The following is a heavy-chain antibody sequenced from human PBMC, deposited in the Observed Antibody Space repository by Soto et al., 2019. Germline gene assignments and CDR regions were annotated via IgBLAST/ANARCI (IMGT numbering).Heavy chain of an antibody. CDR1: GGTFSSYA. D-gene: IGHD3-22*01. Sequence: QVQLVQSGAEVKKPGSSVKVSCKASGGTFSSYAISWVRQAPGQGLEWMGGIIPIFGTANYAQKCQGRVTITADESTSTAYMELCSLRSEDTAVYYCARGSYYYDSSCYYLTYYYYYGMAVWGQGTTVTVSS. J-gene: IGHJ6*02. CDR3: ARGSYYYDSSCYYLTYYYYYGMAV. V-gene: IGHV1-69*01. CDR2: IIPIFGTA.